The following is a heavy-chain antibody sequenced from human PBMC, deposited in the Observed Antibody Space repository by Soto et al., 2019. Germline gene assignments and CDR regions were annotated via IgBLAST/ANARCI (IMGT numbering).Heavy chain of an antibody. CDR2: ISGSGGST. Sequence: GGSLRLSCAASGFTFSSYAMSWVRQAPGKGQEWVSAISGSGGSTYYADSVKGRFTISRDNSKNTLYLQMNSLRAEDTAVYYCAKEGYCSGGSCLGFDYWGQGTLVTVSS. V-gene: IGHV3-23*01. CDR1: GFTFSSYA. CDR3: AKEGYCSGGSCLGFDY. D-gene: IGHD2-15*01. J-gene: IGHJ4*02.